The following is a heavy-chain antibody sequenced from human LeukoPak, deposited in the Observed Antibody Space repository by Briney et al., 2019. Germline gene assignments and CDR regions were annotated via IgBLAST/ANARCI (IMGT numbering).Heavy chain of an antibody. J-gene: IGHJ3*02. CDR3: SKDPNGDYVGAFDM. CDR2: ITGSGRGT. Sequence: PGGSLRLSCTASGLTFSNYATTWVPQSPGKGLNRVTSITGSGRGTYYEDSVKGRFSVSRDNSQNTVFLHMNSLRADDTALYYCSKDPNGDYVGAFDMWGPGTMVTVSS. D-gene: IGHD4-17*01. V-gene: IGHV3-23*01. CDR1: GLTFSNYA.